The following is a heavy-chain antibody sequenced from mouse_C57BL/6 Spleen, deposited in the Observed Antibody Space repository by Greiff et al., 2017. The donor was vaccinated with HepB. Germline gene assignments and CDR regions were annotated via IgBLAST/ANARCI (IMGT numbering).Heavy chain of an antibody. CDR3: ARDDDYDAMDY. CDR1: GFTFSDFY. J-gene: IGHJ4*01. V-gene: IGHV7-1*01. CDR2: SRNKANDYTT. Sequence: EVKLMESGGGLVQSGRSLRLSCATSGFTFSDFYMEWVRQAPGKGLEWIAASRNKANDYTTEYSASVKGRFIVSRDTSQSILYLQMNALRAEDTAIYYCARDDDYDAMDYWGQGTSVTVSS.